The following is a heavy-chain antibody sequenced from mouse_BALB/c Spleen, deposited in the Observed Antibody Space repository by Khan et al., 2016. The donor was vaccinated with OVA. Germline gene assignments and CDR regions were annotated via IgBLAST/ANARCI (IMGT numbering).Heavy chain of an antibody. CDR3: ARRNYCGYTFAY. D-gene: IGHD1-2*01. Sequence: QVQLQQSGAELARPGASVKLSCKASGYTFTGYYINWVKQRTGQGLEWLGEISPGSGDTYYNEQFKGKATLTADKSSNTASMQLSSLTSEDSAVEYWARRNYCGYTFAYWGQGTLVTVSA. V-gene: IGHV1-77*01. CDR1: GYTFTGYY. J-gene: IGHJ3*01. CDR2: ISPGSGDT.